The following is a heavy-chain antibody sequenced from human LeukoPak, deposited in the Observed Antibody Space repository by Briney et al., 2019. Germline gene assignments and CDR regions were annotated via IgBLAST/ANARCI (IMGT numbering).Heavy chain of an antibody. CDR2: INHSGST. Sequence: PSETLSLTCTVSGGSISSSSYYWGWIRQPPGKGLEWIGEINHSGSTNYNPSLKSRVTISVDTSKNQFSLKLSSVTAADTAVYYCARGRSYRPYYYYGMDVWGQGTTVTVSS. CDR3: ARGRSYRPYYYYGMDV. CDR1: GGSISSSSYY. D-gene: IGHD1-26*01. V-gene: IGHV4-39*07. J-gene: IGHJ6*02.